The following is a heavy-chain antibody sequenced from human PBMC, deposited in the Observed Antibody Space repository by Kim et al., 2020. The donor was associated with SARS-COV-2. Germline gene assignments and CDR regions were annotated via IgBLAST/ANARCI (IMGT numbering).Heavy chain of an antibody. V-gene: IGHV3-23*01. CDR1: GFTFSRYA. Sequence: GGSLRLYCAASGFTFSRYAMSWARQAPGKGLEWVSTISDSGVRTHYADSVKGRFTISRDNSKSTLFLHMNSLRAEDTAIYYCEASDYWGQGSLVTVSS. CDR3: EASDY. CDR2: ISDSGVRT. J-gene: IGHJ4*02.